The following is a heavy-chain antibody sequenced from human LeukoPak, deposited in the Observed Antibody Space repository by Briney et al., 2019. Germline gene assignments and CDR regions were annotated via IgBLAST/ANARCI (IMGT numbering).Heavy chain of an antibody. D-gene: IGHD3-22*01. CDR2: INPNSGGT. V-gene: IGHV1-2*02. CDR1: GYTFTGYY. Sequence: ASVKVSCKASGYTFTGYYMHWVRQAPGQGLEWMGWINPNSGGTNYAQKFQGRVTMTRDTSISTAYMELSRLRSDDTAVYYCASDYYDSSGYYSFYYWGQGTLVTVSS. J-gene: IGHJ4*02. CDR3: ASDYYDSSGYYSFYY.